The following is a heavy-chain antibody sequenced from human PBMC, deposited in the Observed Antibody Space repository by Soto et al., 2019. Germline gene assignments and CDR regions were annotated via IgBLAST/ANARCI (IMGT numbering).Heavy chain of an antibody. CDR2: MNPINGAA. Sequence: GASVKVSCKASGYDFTAYDINWVRQASGQGLEWMGWMNPINGAAGSARRFQGRVSMTRNTATGTAYLELTSLRSDDTAAYYCGRGPSPRAPAGGTPYYYAMVVWGQGTTVTVSS. J-gene: IGHJ6*02. CDR1: GYDFTAYD. D-gene: IGHD6-13*01. V-gene: IGHV1-8*02. CDR3: GRGPSPRAPAGGTPYYYAMVV.